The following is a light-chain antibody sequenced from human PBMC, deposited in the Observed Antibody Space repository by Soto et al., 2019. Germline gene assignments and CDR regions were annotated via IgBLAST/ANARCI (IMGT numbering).Light chain of an antibody. CDR1: QGISSY. CDR3: QQYYSYPHT. V-gene: IGKV1-8*01. Sequence: AIRMTQSPSSFSASTGDRVTITCRASQGISSYLAWYQQKPGKDPKLLIYASSTLQSGVPSRCSGSGSGTDFTLTISCLQSEDFATYYCQQYYSYPHTFGQGTKVEIK. J-gene: IGKJ1*01. CDR2: ASS.